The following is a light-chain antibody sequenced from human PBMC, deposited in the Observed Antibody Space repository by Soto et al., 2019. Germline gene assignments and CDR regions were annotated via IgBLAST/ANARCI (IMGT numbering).Light chain of an antibody. CDR1: SSNIGAGYD. CDR2: ANN. J-gene: IGLJ1*01. Sequence: QSVLTQPPSVSGAPGQRVTISCTGSSSNIGAGYDVHWYQQFPGTAPKPLIYANNNRPSGVPDRFSASKSGTSASLAITGLQADDEADYYCQCYDTSLRGVFGTGTKLTVL. V-gene: IGLV1-40*01. CDR3: QCYDTSLRGV.